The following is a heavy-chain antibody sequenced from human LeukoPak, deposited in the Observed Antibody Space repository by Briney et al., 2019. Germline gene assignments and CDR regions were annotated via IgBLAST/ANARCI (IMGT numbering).Heavy chain of an antibody. CDR3: ARDGAECSSTSCQPYYFDY. D-gene: IGHD2-2*01. V-gene: IGHV1-69*04. CDR1: GGTFSSYT. CDR2: IIPIPGIA. Sequence: ASVKVSCKASGGTFSSYTISWVRQAPGQGLEWMGRIIPIPGIANYVQKFQGRDTITADKATSTAYMELSSLRSEDTAVYYCARDGAECSSTSCQPYYFDYCGQGTLVTVSS. J-gene: IGHJ4*02.